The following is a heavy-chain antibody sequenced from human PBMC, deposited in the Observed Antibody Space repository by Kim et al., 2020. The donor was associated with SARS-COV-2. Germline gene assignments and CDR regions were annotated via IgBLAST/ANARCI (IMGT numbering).Heavy chain of an antibody. CDR2: INHSGST. Sequence: SETLSLTCAVYGGSFSDYYWNWIRQSPGKGLEWIGEINHSGSTNHNSSLKSRVTISVDTSKNQFSLKLSSVTAADTAVYYCAREPYNWEDGDDAFDIWG. CDR1: GGSFSDYY. V-gene: IGHV4-34*01. D-gene: IGHD1-1*01. CDR3: AREPYNWEDGDDAFDI. J-gene: IGHJ3*02.